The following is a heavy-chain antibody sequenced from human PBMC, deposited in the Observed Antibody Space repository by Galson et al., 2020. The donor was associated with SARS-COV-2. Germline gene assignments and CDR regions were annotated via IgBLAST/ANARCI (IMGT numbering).Heavy chain of an antibody. J-gene: IGHJ4*02. CDR3: ARTSGSYLGYFDY. Sequence: GGSLRLSCAASGFTFSSYAMHWVRPAPGKGLEWVAVISYDGSNKYYADSVKGRFTISRDNSKNTLYLQMNSLRAEDTAVYYCARTSGSYLGYFDYWGQGTLVTVSS. D-gene: IGHD1-26*01. CDR2: ISYDGSNK. CDR1: GFTFSSYA. V-gene: IGHV3-30*04.